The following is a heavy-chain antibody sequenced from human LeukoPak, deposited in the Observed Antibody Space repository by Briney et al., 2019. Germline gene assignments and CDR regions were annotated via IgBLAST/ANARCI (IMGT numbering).Heavy chain of an antibody. CDR3: ARGWEYSSGWYYFDY. CDR2: TYYMSKWHN. J-gene: IGHJ4*02. D-gene: IGHD6-19*01. V-gene: IGHV6-1*01. Sequence: SQTLSLTCAISGDSVSSNSAVWNWFRQSPSRGLEWLGRTYYMSKWHNEYAVSVKSRITINPDTSKNQFSLQLNSVTPEDTAVYYCARGWEYSSGWYYFDYWGQGTLVTVSS. CDR1: GDSVSSNSAV.